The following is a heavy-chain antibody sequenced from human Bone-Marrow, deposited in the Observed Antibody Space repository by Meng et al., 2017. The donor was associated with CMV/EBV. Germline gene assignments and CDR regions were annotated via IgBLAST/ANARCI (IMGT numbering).Heavy chain of an antibody. Sequence: GSLRLSCTVSGGSISSYYWSWIRQPPGKGLEWIGYIYYSGSTNYTPSLKSRVTISVDTSKNQFSLKLSSVTAADTAGYYCARDDTMVGGGGGLDYWGQGTLVTVSS. V-gene: IGHV4-59*01. CDR2: IYYSGST. CDR1: GGSISSYY. J-gene: IGHJ4*02. CDR3: ARDDTMVGGGGGLDY. D-gene: IGHD3-10*01.